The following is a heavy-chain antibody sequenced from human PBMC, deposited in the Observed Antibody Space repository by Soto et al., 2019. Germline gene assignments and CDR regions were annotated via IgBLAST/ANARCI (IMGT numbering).Heavy chain of an antibody. CDR2: ICYDGSNK. J-gene: IGHJ6*02. V-gene: IGHV3-33*01. Sequence: QVQLVESGGGVVQPGRSLRLSCAASGVTFSSYGMHWVRQAPGKGLEWVAVICYDGSNKYYADSVKGRFTISRDNSKNTLYLQMISLRAEDTAVYYCARDNQYFDWLPYPYYYYGMDVWGQGTTVTVSS. CDR3: ARDNQYFDWLPYPYYYYGMDV. CDR1: GVTFSSYG. D-gene: IGHD3-9*01.